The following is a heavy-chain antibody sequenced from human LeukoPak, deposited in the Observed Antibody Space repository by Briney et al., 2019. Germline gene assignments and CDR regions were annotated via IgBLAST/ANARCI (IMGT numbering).Heavy chain of an antibody. CDR1: GFTFSTYW. J-gene: IGHJ4*02. CDR2: IKEDGSEK. V-gene: IGHV3-7*04. D-gene: IGHD6-6*01. CDR3: ARAGSSLSRDY. Sequence: GGSLRLSCAASGFTFSTYWMTWVRQAPGKGLEWVANIKEDGSEKSYVDSVKGRFTISRDNAKNSLYLQMNSLRAEDTAVYYCARAGSSLSRDYWGQGTLVTVSS.